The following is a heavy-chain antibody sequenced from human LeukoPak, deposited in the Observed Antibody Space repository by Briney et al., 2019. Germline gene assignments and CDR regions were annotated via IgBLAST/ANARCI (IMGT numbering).Heavy chain of an antibody. J-gene: IGHJ4*02. Sequence: ASVKVSCKASGYTFTSYDINWVRQATGQGLEWMGWMNPNGGNTGYAQKFQGRVTMTRNTSISTAYMELSSLRSEDTAVYYCARGRSKNSLWFGFVYWGQGTLVTVSS. CDR2: MNPNGGNT. CDR3: ARGRSKNSLWFGFVY. D-gene: IGHD3-10*01. CDR1: GYTFTSYD. V-gene: IGHV1-8*01.